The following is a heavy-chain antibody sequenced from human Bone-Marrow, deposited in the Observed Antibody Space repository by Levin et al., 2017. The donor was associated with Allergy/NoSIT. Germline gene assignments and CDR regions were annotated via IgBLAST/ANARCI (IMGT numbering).Heavy chain of an antibody. CDR1: GFTFSSYW. Sequence: PGGSLRLSCAASGFTFSSYWMSWVRQAPGKGLEWVANIKQDGSEKYYVDSVKGRFTISRDNAKNSLYLQMNSLRAEDTAVYYCAREVGYYDFWSGYPGYYYYYGMDVWGQGTTVTVSS. J-gene: IGHJ6*02. V-gene: IGHV3-7*01. D-gene: IGHD3-3*01. CDR3: AREVGYYDFWSGYPGYYYYYGMDV. CDR2: IKQDGSEK.